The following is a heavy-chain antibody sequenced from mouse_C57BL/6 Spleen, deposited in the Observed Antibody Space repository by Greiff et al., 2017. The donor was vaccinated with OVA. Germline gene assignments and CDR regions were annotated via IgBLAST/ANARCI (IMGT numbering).Heavy chain of an antibody. CDR3: ARERDDYDGFDV. CDR1: GYAFTNYL. J-gene: IGHJ1*03. D-gene: IGHD2-4*01. V-gene: IGHV1-54*01. CDR2: INPGSGGT. Sequence: VQLQQSGAELVRPGPSVKVSCKASGYAFTNYLIEWVKQRPGQGLEWIGVINPGSGGTNYNEKFKGKATLTADKSSSTAYMQLSSLTSEDSAVYFCARERDDYDGFDVWGTGTTVTVSS.